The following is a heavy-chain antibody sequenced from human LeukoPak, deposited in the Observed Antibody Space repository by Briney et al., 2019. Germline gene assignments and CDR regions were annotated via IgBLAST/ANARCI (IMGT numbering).Heavy chain of an antibody. CDR1: GGSVNTSDYY. J-gene: IGHJ4*02. V-gene: IGHV4-39*07. CDR2: VFYTGKT. Sequence: SETLSVTCTVSGGSVNTSDYYWGWIRQSPVKGLEWIGDVFYTGKTNCNPSLRGRATISIDTSKNQFSLKLTYVTAADSAVYYCARVFDSWGQGTLVTVSS. CDR3: ARVFDS.